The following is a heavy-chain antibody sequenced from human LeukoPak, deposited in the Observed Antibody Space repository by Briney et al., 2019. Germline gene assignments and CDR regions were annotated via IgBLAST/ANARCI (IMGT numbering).Heavy chain of an antibody. CDR1: GYTFTGCY. D-gene: IGHD2-2*02. J-gene: IGHJ5*02. V-gene: IGHV1-2*02. CDR3: ARDRCSAASTSCYNYNWFDP. Sequence: GASVTVSCKASGYTFTGCYMHWVRQAPGQGRERMGWINLNSGGTNYAQKFQGRVTMTRDTSISTAYMELSRLRSDDTAVYYCARDRCSAASTSCYNYNWFDPWGQGTLVTVSS. CDR2: INLNSGGT.